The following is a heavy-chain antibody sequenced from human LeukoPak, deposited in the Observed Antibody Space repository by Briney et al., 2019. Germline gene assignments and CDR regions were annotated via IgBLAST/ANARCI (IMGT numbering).Heavy chain of an antibody. Sequence: PGGSLRLSCAASGFIFSSYWMTWVRQAPGKGLEWVANIKHDGSEKYYVDSVKGRFTISRDNAKNSLYLQMNSLRAEDTAVYYCARFPNYYDSSGYYPKPFDYWGQGTLVTVSS. J-gene: IGHJ4*02. D-gene: IGHD3-22*01. V-gene: IGHV3-7*01. CDR3: ARFPNYYDSSGYYPKPFDY. CDR1: GFIFSSYW. CDR2: IKHDGSEK.